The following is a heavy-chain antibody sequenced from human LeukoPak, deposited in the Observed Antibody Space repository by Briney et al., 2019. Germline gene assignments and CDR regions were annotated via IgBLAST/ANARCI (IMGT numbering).Heavy chain of an antibody. Sequence: SETLSLTCAVYGGSFSGYYWSWIRQPPGKGLEWIGEINHSGSTNYNPPLKSRVTISVDTSKNQFSLKLSSVTAADTAVYYCARVGYSSGPRGIDYWGQGTLVTASS. CDR2: INHSGST. V-gene: IGHV4-34*01. CDR3: ARVGYSSGPRGIDY. CDR1: GGSFSGYY. J-gene: IGHJ4*02. D-gene: IGHD6-19*01.